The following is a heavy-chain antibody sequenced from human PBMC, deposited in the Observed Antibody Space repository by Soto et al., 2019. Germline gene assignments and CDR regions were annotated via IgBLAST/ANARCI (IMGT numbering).Heavy chain of an antibody. CDR3: AKGTSSEFLLSFDD. D-gene: IGHD3-10*01. CDR1: GFPSSTYGFSTYA. CDR2: ITGSGTHS. V-gene: IGHV3-23*01. Sequence: VQLLHSGGGLIQPGGSLRLSCMASGFPSSTYGFSTYAMTWVRQPPGRGLEWVSVITGSGTHSYYADSVKGRFTISRDNSRNTLFLQMDSLRADDSAVYFCAKGTSSEFLLSFDDWGHGTLVTVSS. J-gene: IGHJ4*01.